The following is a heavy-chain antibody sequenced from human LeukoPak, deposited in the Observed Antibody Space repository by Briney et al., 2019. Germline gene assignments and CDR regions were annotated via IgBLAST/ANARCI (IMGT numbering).Heavy chain of an antibody. V-gene: IGHV4-39*07. J-gene: IGHJ4*02. Sequence: SETLSLSCTVSGGSISSGSYYWSWLRQPPGKGLEWIGSIYHSGSTYYNPSLKSRATISVDTSKNQFSLKLSSVTAADTAVYYCARTGYSSGWYDYWGQGTLVTVSS. CDR3: ARTGYSSGWYDY. D-gene: IGHD6-19*01. CDR2: IYHSGST. CDR1: GGSISSGSYY.